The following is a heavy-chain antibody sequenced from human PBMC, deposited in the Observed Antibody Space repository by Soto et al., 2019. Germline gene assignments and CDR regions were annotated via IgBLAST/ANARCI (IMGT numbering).Heavy chain of an antibody. Sequence: ASVKVSCKASGYTFTSYGISWVRQAPGQGLEWMGWISAYNGNTNYAQKLQGRVTMTTDTSTSTAYMELRSLRSDDTAVYYCARQFTVLRFLEWFPGWFDPWGQGTLVT. V-gene: IGHV1-18*01. D-gene: IGHD3-3*01. CDR2: ISAYNGNT. CDR3: ARQFTVLRFLEWFPGWFDP. CDR1: GYTFTSYG. J-gene: IGHJ5*02.